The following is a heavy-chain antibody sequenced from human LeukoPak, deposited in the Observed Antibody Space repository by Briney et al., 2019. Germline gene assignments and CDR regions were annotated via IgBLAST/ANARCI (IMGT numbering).Heavy chain of an antibody. D-gene: IGHD5-18*01. Sequence: SETLSLTCAVYGGSFSGYYWSWIRQPPGKGLEWIGEINHSGSTNYNPSLKNRVTISVDTSKNQFSLKLSSVTAADTAVYYCASGPPPYIQLWSAYYYYGMDVWGQGTTVTVSS. V-gene: IGHV4-34*01. CDR1: GGSFSGYY. J-gene: IGHJ6*02. CDR2: INHSGST. CDR3: ASGPPPYIQLWSAYYYYGMDV.